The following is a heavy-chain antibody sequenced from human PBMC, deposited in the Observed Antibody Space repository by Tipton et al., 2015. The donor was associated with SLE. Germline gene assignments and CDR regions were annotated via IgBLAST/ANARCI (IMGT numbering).Heavy chain of an antibody. CDR3: ARDLGMGSSPKRGYFDY. V-gene: IGHV4-34*09. D-gene: IGHD6-13*01. Sequence: LVKPTETLSLTCAVYGGSFSGYYWSWIRQPPGKGLEWIGEINHSGSTNYNPSLKSRVTISVDRSNNQFSLNLSSVTAADTAVYYCARDLGMGSSPKRGYFDYWGQGTLVTVSS. CDR2: INHSGST. J-gene: IGHJ4*02. CDR1: GGSFSGYY.